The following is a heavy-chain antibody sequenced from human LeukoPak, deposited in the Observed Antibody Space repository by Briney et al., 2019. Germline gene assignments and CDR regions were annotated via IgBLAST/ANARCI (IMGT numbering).Heavy chain of an antibody. CDR1: GGSFSGYY. CDR2: INHSGST. J-gene: IGHJ4*02. Sequence: SETLSLTCAVYGGSFSGYYWSWIRQPPGKGLEWIGEINHSGSTNYNPSLKGRVTISVDTSKNQFSLKLSSVTAADTAVYYCARAGYYYDSSGYYRRHYYFDYWGQGTLVTVSS. V-gene: IGHV4-34*01. D-gene: IGHD3-22*01. CDR3: ARAGYYYDSSGYYRRHYYFDY.